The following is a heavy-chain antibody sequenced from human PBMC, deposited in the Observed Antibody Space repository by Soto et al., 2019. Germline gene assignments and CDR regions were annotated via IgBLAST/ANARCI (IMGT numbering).Heavy chain of an antibody. D-gene: IGHD3-10*01. CDR2: IYPSDSDT. Sequence: RGESLKISCKASWYDFSTHWIGWLRHMPGKGLQWMAIIYPSDSDTKYSPSFQGHVTISVDKSISTAYLQWSGLQASDSAKYYCARLDTDAGFSDYFDYLGPGTLVTVSS. J-gene: IGHJ4*02. CDR3: ARLDTDAGFSDYFDY. CDR1: WYDFSTHW. V-gene: IGHV5-51*01.